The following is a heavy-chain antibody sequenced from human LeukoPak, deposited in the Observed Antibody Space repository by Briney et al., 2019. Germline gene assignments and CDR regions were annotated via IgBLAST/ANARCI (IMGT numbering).Heavy chain of an antibody. D-gene: IGHD3-10*01. CDR1: RFSFSGYA. J-gene: IGHJ6*02. CDR3: ARDRVWFGELWGSYGMDV. CDR2: LDGGGSRT. V-gene: IGHV3-23*01. Sequence: GGSLRLSCAGSRFSFSGYAMIWVRQAPGKGLEWVSTLDGGGSRTCYADSVRGRFTISRDTSDNTLSLQMNSLRVEDTAVYYCARDRVWFGELWGSYGMDVWGQGTTVTVSS.